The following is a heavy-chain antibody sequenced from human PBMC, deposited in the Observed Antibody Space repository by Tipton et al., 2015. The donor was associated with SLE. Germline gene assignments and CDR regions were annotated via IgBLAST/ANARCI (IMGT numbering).Heavy chain of an antibody. J-gene: IGHJ1*01. D-gene: IGHD4/OR15-4a*01. CDR2: ISGSGGST. V-gene: IGHV3-23*01. Sequence: SLRLSCAASGFTFSSYAMSWVRQAPXKGLEWVSAISGSGGSTYYADSVKGRFTISRDNSKNTLYLQMNSLRAEDTAVYYCAKDHHAYGGQPGYFQHWGQGTLVTVAS. CDR1: GFTFSSYA. CDR3: AKDHHAYGGQPGYFQH.